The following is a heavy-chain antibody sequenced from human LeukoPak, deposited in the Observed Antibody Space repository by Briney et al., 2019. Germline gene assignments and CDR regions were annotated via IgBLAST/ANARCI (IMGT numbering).Heavy chain of an antibody. V-gene: IGHV4-4*02. CDR1: GVSISSTNW. CDR3: ARSRNTLQWELLT. D-gene: IGHD1-26*01. CDR2: IYHSGST. Sequence: SETLSLTCAVSGVSISSTNWWCWVRQPPGKGLEWIGEIYHSGSTNYNPSLKSRVTISVDKSKNQFSLKLSSVTAADTAVYYCARSRNTLQWELLTWGQGTLVTVSS. J-gene: IGHJ5*02.